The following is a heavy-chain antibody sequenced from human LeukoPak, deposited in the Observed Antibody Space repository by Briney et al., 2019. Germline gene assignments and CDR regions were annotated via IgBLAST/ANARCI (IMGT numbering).Heavy chain of an antibody. CDR1: GGSISSSNW. CDR3: ARSGSGSYFRFRNWFDP. Sequence: KPSGTLSLTCAVSGGSISSSNWRSWVRQPPGKGLEWIGEIYHSGSTNYNPSLKSRVTISVDKSKNQFSLKLSSVTAADTAVYYCARSGSGSYFRFRNWFDPWGQGTLVTVSS. D-gene: IGHD1-26*01. CDR2: IYHSGST. J-gene: IGHJ5*02. V-gene: IGHV4-4*02.